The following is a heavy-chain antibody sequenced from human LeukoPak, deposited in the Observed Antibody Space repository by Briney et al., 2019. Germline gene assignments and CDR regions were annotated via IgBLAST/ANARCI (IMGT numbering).Heavy chain of an antibody. J-gene: IGHJ1*01. CDR1: GFTFSSYE. V-gene: IGHV3-48*03. Sequence: AGGSLRLSCAASGFTFSSYEMNWVRQAPGKGLEWVSYISSSGSTIYYADSVKGRFTISRDNAKNSLYLQINSLRAEDTAVYYCARDLYYYGGSNYPPGHWGQGTLVTVSS. CDR3: ARDLYYYGGSNYPPGH. D-gene: IGHD3-22*01. CDR2: ISSSGSTI.